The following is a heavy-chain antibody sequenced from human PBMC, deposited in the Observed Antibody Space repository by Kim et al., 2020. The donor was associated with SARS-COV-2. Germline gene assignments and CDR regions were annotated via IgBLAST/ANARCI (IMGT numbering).Heavy chain of an antibody. CDR2: ITNSGDST. J-gene: IGHJ5*02. CDR1: GFTFSDSA. D-gene: IGHD1-26*01. Sequence: GGSLRLSCAASGFTFSDSAMSWVRQAPGKGLQWVSSITNSGDSTFYADSVKGRFTISRDNSKNTLYLQINSLRAEDTAIFYCAKHGPGGWLDPWGQGTLVTVSS. CDR3: AKHGPGGWLDP. V-gene: IGHV3-23*01.